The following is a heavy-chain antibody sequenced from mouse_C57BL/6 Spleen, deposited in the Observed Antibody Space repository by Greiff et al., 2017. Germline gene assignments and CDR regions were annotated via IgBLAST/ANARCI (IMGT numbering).Heavy chain of an antibody. Sequence: EVKLMESGPELVKPGASVKISCKASGYTFTDYYMNWVKQSHGKSLEWIGDINPNNGGTSYNQKFKGKATLTVDKSSSTAYMELSSLTSEESAVYYCAREDGVVRRYYAMDYWGQGTSVTVSS. D-gene: IGHD1-1*01. J-gene: IGHJ4*01. CDR3: AREDGVVRRYYAMDY. V-gene: IGHV1-26*01. CDR2: INPNNGGT. CDR1: GYTFTDYY.